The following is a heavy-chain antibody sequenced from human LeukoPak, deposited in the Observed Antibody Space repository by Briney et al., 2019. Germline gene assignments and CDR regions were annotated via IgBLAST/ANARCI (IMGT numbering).Heavy chain of an antibody. V-gene: IGHV3-11*01. CDR2: ISSSASTI. J-gene: IGHJ3*02. D-gene: IGHD1-26*01. Sequence: GGSLRLSCAASGFTFSNYYMTWIRQAPGKGLEWVSYISSSASTIYYADSVKGRFTISRDNAKNSLYLQMNSLRAEDTAVYYCARESLIVGDRDDAFDIWGHGTMVTVSS. CDR3: ARESLIVGDRDDAFDI. CDR1: GFTFSNYY.